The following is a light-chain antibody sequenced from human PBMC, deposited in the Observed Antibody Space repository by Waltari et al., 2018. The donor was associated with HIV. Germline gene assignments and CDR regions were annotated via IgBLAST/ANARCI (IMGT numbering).Light chain of an antibody. CDR2: DVS. Sequence: QSALTQPASVSGSPGQSITISCTGTSSDSGGFKSVSWYQQSPGKAPKLIIYDVSYRPSGVSNRFSGSKSGNTVSLTISGLQAEDEADYYCGSSMTNVNMDVFGGGTKLTVL. CDR1: SSDSGGFKS. V-gene: IGLV2-14*03. CDR3: GSSMTNVNMDV. J-gene: IGLJ2*01.